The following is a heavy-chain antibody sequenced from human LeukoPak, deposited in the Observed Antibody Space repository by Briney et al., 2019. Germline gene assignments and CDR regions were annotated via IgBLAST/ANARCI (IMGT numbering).Heavy chain of an antibody. CDR1: GYSFTSYW. CDR3: ARLEAVAGQGGFDY. CDR2: IYPGDSYT. D-gene: IGHD6-19*01. Sequence: GESLKISCKGSGYSFTSYWIGWVRQMPGKGRGWMGIIYPGDSYTRYSPSFQGQVTISADKSISTAYLQWSSLKASDTAMYYCARLEAVAGQGGFDYWGQGTLVTVSS. V-gene: IGHV5-51*01. J-gene: IGHJ4*02.